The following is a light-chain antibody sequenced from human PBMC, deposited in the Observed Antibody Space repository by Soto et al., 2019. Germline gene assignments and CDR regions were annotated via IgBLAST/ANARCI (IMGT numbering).Light chain of an antibody. CDR3: QQSYTTPVYT. V-gene: IGKV1-39*01. Sequence: DIQMTQSPPSLPASVRDRVTITCRASQSISSYLNWYQKKPGKAPKLLIYAATTLQNGVPSRFSGSGSGTYFTLTISSLQPDDFATYFCQQSYTTPVYTFGQGTNLEI. J-gene: IGKJ2*01. CDR1: QSISSY. CDR2: AAT.